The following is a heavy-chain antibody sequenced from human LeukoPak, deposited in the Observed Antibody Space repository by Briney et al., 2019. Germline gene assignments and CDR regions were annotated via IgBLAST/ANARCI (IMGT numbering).Heavy chain of an antibody. J-gene: IGHJ6*03. CDR2: ISYDGSNK. Sequence: PGGSLRLSCAASGFTFSSYAMHWVRQAPGKGLEWVAVISYDGSNKYYADSVKGRFTISRDNSKNTLYLQMNSLRAEDTAVYYCAVYGDYSYYYYYMDVWGKGTTVTVSS. V-gene: IGHV3-30*04. D-gene: IGHD4-17*01. CDR1: GFTFSSYA. CDR3: AVYGDYSYYYYYMDV.